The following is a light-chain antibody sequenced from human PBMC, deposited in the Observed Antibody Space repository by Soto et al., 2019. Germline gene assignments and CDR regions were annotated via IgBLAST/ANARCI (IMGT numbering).Light chain of an antibody. CDR1: QGIRND. J-gene: IGKJ2*01. CDR3: LQDYSYPYT. Sequence: AIQMTQSPSSLSASVGDRVTITCRASQGIRNDLGWYQQKPGKAPKLLIYAASSLHSGVPSRFSGSGSGTDFTLSSSSLHPESFATYYCLQDYSYPYTFGQGTKLEIK. V-gene: IGKV1-6*01. CDR2: AAS.